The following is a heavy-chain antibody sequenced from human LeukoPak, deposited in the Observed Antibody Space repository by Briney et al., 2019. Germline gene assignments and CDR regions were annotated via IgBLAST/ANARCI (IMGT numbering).Heavy chain of an antibody. D-gene: IGHD3-3*01. CDR3: AREIFGARAFEY. Sequence: SGTLSLTCAVSGVSISTNTWWSWVRQTPGKVLEWIGEIFHGESVNSNPSLESRLTITLDNSKNHFSLELTSVTAADTALYFCAREIFGARAFEYWGQGILVTVSS. CDR1: GVSISTNTW. CDR2: IFHGESV. J-gene: IGHJ4*02. V-gene: IGHV4-4*02.